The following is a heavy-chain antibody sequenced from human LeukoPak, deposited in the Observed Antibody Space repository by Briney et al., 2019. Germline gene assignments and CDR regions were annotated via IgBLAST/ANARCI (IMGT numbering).Heavy chain of an antibody. V-gene: IGHV3-23*01. CDR3: AKDSTYYYGSWCY. D-gene: IGHD3-10*01. Sequence: GGSLRLSCAASGFTFSSYAMSWVRQAPGKGLEWVSAISGSGGSTYYADSVKGQFTISRDNSKNTLYLQMNSLRAEDTAVYYCAKDSTYYYGSWCYWGQGTLVTVSS. J-gene: IGHJ4*02. CDR2: ISGSGGST. CDR1: GFTFSSYA.